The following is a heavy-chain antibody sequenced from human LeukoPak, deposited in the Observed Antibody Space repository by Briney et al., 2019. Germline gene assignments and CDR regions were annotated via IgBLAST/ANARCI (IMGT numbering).Heavy chain of an antibody. Sequence: GGSLRLSCAASGFTFSSYEMNWVRQAPGKGLVWVSRLNSDGSSTNYADSVKGRFTISRDSAKNTLYLQMNSLRDEDTAVFYCARSRYDYIWGIDYWGQGTLVTISS. V-gene: IGHV3-74*01. CDR3: ARSRYDYIWGIDY. CDR1: GFTFSSYE. CDR2: LNSDGSST. D-gene: IGHD3-16*01. J-gene: IGHJ4*02.